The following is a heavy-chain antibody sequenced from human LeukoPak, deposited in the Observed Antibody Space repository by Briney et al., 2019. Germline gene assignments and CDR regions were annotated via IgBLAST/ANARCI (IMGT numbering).Heavy chain of an antibody. Sequence: GGSLRLSCAASGFTFSSYWMSWVRQAPGKGLEWVSIIKQDGSERYYVDSVRGRFTISRDNAKNALYLQMNSLRADDTAVYYCARDRECSSWYDYWGQGTLVTVSS. CDR3: ARDRECSSWYDY. CDR2: IKQDGSER. V-gene: IGHV3-7*01. D-gene: IGHD6-13*01. J-gene: IGHJ4*02. CDR1: GFTFSSYW.